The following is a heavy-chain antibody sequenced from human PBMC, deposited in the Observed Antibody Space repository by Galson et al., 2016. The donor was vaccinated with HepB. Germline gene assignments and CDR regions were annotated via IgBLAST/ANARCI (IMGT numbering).Heavy chain of an antibody. Sequence: SLRLSCAASGFTFSTYAMHWVRQAPGKGLEWVAVISYDGNKKYYAASVNGRFTIARDNSENTLYLQMPSLRAEDTAVYYCAKDEFLEGDYYYYGMDVWGQGATFTVSS. V-gene: IGHV3-30-3*01. J-gene: IGHJ6*02. CDR2: ISYDGNKK. CDR1: GFTFSTYA. D-gene: IGHD3-3*01. CDR3: AKDEFLEGDYYYYGMDV.